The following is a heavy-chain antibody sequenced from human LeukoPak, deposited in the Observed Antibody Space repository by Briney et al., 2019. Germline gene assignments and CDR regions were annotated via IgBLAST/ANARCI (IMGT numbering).Heavy chain of an antibody. J-gene: IGHJ6*02. CDR3: AHIHLGSGTDYYYGMDF. Sequence: SGPTLVNPTQTLTLTCTFSGFSLSTSGVGVGWIRQPPGKALEWLALIYWDDDKRYSPSLKSRLTITKDTSKNQVVLTMTNMDPVDTATYYCAHIHLGSGTDYYYGMDFWGQGTTVTVSS. D-gene: IGHD3-10*01. V-gene: IGHV2-5*02. CDR1: GFSLSTSGVG. CDR2: IYWDDDK.